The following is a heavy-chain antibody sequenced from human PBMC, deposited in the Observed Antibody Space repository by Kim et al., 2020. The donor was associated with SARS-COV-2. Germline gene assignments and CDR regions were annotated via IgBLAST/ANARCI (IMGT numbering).Heavy chain of an antibody. V-gene: IGHV1-3*01. CDR2: INVGTSNT. Sequence: ASVKVSCRASGYTFTTYTVHWVRQAPGQRLEWMGRINVGTSNTRYSQNFQGRVTITWDTSAYTAYMDLSSLRSEDTAVYYCARRGDPQPFDYWGQGTLGT. CDR3: ARRGDPQPFDY. CDR1: GYTFTTYT. J-gene: IGHJ4*02. D-gene: IGHD2-2*01.